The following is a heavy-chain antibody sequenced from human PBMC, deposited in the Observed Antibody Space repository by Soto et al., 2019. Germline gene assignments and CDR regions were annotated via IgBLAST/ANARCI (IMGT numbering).Heavy chain of an antibody. Sequence: GASVKVSCKASGYTFTSYAMHWVRQAPGQRLEWMGWINAGNGNTKYSQKFQGRVTITRDTSASTAYMELSSLRSEDTAVYYCARSGCPPYDFWSGYSVYYYYGMDVWGQGTTVTVSS. J-gene: IGHJ6*02. CDR1: GYTFTSYA. CDR2: INAGNGNT. D-gene: IGHD3-3*01. CDR3: ARSGCPPYDFWSGYSVYYYYGMDV. V-gene: IGHV1-3*01.